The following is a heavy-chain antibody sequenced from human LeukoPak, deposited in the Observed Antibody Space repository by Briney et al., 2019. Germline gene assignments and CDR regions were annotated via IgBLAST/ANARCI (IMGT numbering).Heavy chain of an antibody. CDR3: ARAVVTRGVNWFDP. Sequence: PSETLSLTCTVSGGSISSYYWSWIRQPPGKGLEWIGYIYHSGSTYYNPSLKSRVTISVDRSKNQFSLKLSSVTAADTAVYYCARAVVTRGVNWFDPWGQGTLVTVSS. V-gene: IGHV4-59*12. CDR2: IYHSGST. J-gene: IGHJ5*02. CDR1: GGSISSYY. D-gene: IGHD3-16*02.